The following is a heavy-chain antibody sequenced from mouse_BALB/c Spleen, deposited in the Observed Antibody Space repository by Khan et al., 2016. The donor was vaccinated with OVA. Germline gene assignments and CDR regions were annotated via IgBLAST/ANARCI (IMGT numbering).Heavy chain of an antibody. CDR3: ARSYGSWTIDY. CDR2: VTYSGNT. CDR1: GYSITSGF. J-gene: IGHJ4*01. D-gene: IGHD1-1*01. Sequence: VQLKQSGPSLVKPSQTLSLTCSVTGYSITSGFWNWIRKFPGNKFEYMGYVTYSGNTYYNPSLKSRISITRDTSKSQYYLQLNCVTTEDTATYFCARSYGSWTIDYWGQGTSVTVSS. V-gene: IGHV3-8*02.